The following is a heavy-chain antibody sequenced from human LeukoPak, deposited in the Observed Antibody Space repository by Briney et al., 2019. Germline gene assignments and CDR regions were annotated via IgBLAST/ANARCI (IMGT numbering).Heavy chain of an antibody. CDR1: GFTFSSYA. D-gene: IGHD6-19*01. Sequence: GGPLRLSCAASGFTFSSYAMHWVRQAPGSGLEWVSSISSSSSYRYYADSVKGRFTISRDNAKNSLYLQMNSLRAEDTAVYYCARASAVAGTRHYWGQGTLVTVSS. CDR3: ARASAVAGTRHY. CDR2: ISSSSSYR. V-gene: IGHV3-21*01. J-gene: IGHJ4*02.